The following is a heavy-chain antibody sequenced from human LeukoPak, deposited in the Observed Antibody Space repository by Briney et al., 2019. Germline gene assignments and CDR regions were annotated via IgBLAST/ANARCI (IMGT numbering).Heavy chain of an antibody. CDR1: GGSFSGYY. Sequence: SETLSLTCAVYGGSFSGYYWSWIRQPPGKGLEWIGEINHSGSTNYNPSLKSRVTISVDTSKNQFSLKLSSVTAADTAVYHCARGQRRYCSSTSCYSSYNWFDPWGQGTLVTVSS. CDR2: INHSGST. J-gene: IGHJ5*02. V-gene: IGHV4-34*01. CDR3: ARGQRRYCSSTSCYSSYNWFDP. D-gene: IGHD2-2*02.